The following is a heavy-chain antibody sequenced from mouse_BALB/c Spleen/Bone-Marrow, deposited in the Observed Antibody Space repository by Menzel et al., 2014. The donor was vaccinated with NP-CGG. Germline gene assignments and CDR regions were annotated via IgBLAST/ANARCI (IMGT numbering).Heavy chain of an antibody. CDR2: ISSGTSTI. CDR3: ARDDGYYIRNAMDY. Sequence: DVHLVESGGGLVQPGGSRKLSCAASGFTFSSFGMHWVRQAPERGLEWVAYISSGTSTIYYADTVKGRFTISRDNPKNTLFLQMTSLRSEDTAIYYCARDDGYYIRNAMDYWGQGTSVTVPS. CDR1: GFTFSSFG. D-gene: IGHD2-3*01. J-gene: IGHJ4*01. V-gene: IGHV5-17*02.